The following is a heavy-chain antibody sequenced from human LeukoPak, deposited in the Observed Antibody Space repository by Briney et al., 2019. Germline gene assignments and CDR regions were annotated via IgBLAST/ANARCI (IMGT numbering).Heavy chain of an antibody. J-gene: IGHJ4*02. D-gene: IGHD3-22*01. V-gene: IGHV3-23*01. CDR3: AKRGVVIRVILVGFHKEAYYFDS. Sequence: PGGSLGLSCAVSGITFSNYGMSWVRQAPGKGPEWVAGISGSGGSAHYADAVKGRFTISRDNPKNTLYLQMNSLRVEDTAVYFCAKRGVVIRVILVGFHKEAYYFDSWGQGALVTVSS. CDR2: ISGSGGSA. CDR1: GITFSNYG.